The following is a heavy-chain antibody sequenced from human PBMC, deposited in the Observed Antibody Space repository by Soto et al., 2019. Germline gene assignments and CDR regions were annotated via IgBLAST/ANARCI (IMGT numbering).Heavy chain of an antibody. Sequence: SVKVSCKASGGTFSSYAISWVRQAPGQGLEWMGGIIPIFGTANYAQKFQGRVTITADESTSTAYMELSSLRSEDTAVYYCARDPVYSSSPPIWFDPWGQGTLVTVSS. J-gene: IGHJ5*02. CDR3: ARDPVYSSSPPIWFDP. CDR2: IIPIFGTA. V-gene: IGHV1-69*13. D-gene: IGHD6-6*01. CDR1: GGTFSSYA.